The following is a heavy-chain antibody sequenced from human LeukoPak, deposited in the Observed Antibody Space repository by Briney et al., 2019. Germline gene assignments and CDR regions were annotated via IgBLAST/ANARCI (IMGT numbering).Heavy chain of an antibody. CDR3: ARGGYYDILTGLRGGFDP. D-gene: IGHD3-9*01. Sequence: GASVTVSCKASGYTFTSYDINWVRQATGQGLEWMGWMNPNSGNTGYAQKFQGRVTITADESTSTAYMELSSLRSEDTAVYYCARGGYYDILTGLRGGFDPWGQGTLVTVSS. J-gene: IGHJ5*02. CDR1: GYTFTSYD. CDR2: MNPNSGNT. V-gene: IGHV1-8*03.